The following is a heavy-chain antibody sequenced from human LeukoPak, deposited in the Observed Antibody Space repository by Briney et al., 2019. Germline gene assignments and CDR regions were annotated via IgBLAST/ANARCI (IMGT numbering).Heavy chain of an antibody. D-gene: IGHD3-22*01. V-gene: IGHV1-46*01. CDR1: GYTFTSYY. CDR3: ARGAYYYDSSGYWSLNY. J-gene: IGHJ4*02. Sequence: ASVKVSCKASGYTFTSYYMHWVRQAPGQGLEWMGIINPSGGSTSYAQKFQGRVTMTRGTSTSTVYMELSSLRSEDTAVYYCARGAYYYDSSGYWSLNYWGQGTLVTVSS. CDR2: INPSGGST.